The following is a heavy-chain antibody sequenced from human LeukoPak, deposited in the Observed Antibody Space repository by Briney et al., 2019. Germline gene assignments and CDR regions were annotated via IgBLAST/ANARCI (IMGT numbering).Heavy chain of an antibody. CDR2: ISAYNGNT. V-gene: IGHV1-18*01. CDR1: GYTFTSYG. Sequence: GASVKVSCKASGYTFTSYGISWVRQAPGQGLEWMGWISAYNGNTNYAQKLQGRVTMTTDTSTNTAYMGLRSLRSDDTAVYYCARDRGRSSWPYYFDYWGQGTLVTASS. D-gene: IGHD6-13*01. J-gene: IGHJ4*02. CDR3: ARDRGRSSWPYYFDY.